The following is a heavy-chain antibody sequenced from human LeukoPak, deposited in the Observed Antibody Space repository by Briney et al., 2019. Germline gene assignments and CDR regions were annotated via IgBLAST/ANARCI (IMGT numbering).Heavy chain of an antibody. CDR3: AKGVITMVRRVNGGYFDY. CDR2: ISGSGGST. J-gene: IGHJ4*02. D-gene: IGHD3-10*01. CDR1: GFTFSSYA. Sequence: GGSLRLSCAASGFTFSSYAMSWVRQAPGKGLEWVSAISGSGGSTYYADSVKGRFTISRDNSKNTLFLQMNSLRAEDTAVYYCAKGVITMVRRVNGGYFDYWGQGTLVTVSS. V-gene: IGHV3-23*01.